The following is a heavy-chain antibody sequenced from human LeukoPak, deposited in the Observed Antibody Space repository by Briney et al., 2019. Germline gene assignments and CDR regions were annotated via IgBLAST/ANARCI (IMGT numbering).Heavy chain of an antibody. D-gene: IGHD3-9*01. CDR2: MNPNSGNT. J-gene: IGHJ4*02. CDR3: ARGAYYDILTGYPEEFDY. CDR1: GYTCTSYE. Sequence: GASVKVSCKASGYTCTSYEINWVRQATGQGLEGRGWMNPNSGNTGYAQKFQGRVTMTRNTSISTAYMELSSLRSEDTAVYYCARGAYYDILTGYPEEFDYWGQGTLVTVSS. V-gene: IGHV1-8*01.